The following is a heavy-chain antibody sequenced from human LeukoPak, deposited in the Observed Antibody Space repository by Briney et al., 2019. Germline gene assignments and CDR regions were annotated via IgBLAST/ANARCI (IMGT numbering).Heavy chain of an antibody. Sequence: WETLSLTCTVSGGSISSYYLSWIRQPPGKGLEWVGYIYYSGSTNYNPSLESRVTISVDTPKNQFSLKLSSVTAADTAVYYCARAQDYGDYDFDYWGQGTLVTVSS. J-gene: IGHJ4*02. CDR3: ARAQDYGDYDFDY. CDR2: IYYSGST. V-gene: IGHV4-59*01. CDR1: GGSISSYY. D-gene: IGHD4-17*01.